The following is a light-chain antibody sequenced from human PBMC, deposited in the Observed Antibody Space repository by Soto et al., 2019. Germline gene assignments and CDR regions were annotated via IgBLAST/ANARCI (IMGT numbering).Light chain of an antibody. CDR1: SSDVGNYNY. V-gene: IGLV2-23*01. CDR3: CSYAGSSTLV. Sequence: QSALTQPASVSGSPGQSITISCTGTSSDVGNYNYVSWYQQYPGKAPKLMIYEGSKRPSGVSNRFSGSKSGNTASLTISGLQAEDEADYYCCSYAGSSTLVFGGGTKVTVL. CDR2: EGS. J-gene: IGLJ3*02.